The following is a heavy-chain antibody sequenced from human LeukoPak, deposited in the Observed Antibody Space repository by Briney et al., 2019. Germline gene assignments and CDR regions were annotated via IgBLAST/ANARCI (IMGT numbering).Heavy chain of an antibody. Sequence: SGGSLRLSCAASEFTFSSYWMSWVRQAPGKGLEWVANINQDGSEKDYMDSVKGRFTISRDNAKNSLYLQMNSLRAEDTAVYYCARDCGGPTSCYVRDYWGQGTLVTVSS. CDR1: EFTFSSYW. CDR2: INQDGSEK. J-gene: IGHJ4*02. D-gene: IGHD2-2*01. CDR3: ARDCGGPTSCYVRDY. V-gene: IGHV3-7*01.